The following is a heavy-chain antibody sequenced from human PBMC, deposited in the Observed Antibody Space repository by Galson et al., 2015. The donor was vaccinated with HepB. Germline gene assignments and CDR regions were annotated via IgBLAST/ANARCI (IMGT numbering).Heavy chain of an antibody. J-gene: IGHJ4*02. V-gene: IGHV3-74*01. CDR3: ARGSNDWYGIDY. D-gene: IGHD6-19*01. CDR1: GFTFSSYW. CDR2: INNDGGHT. Sequence: SLRLSCAASGFTFSSYWIHWVRQVPGKGLVWVSRINNDGGHTNYAASVKGRFTISRDNAKNTLFLQMNSLSAEDTAVYYCARGSNDWYGIDYWGQGILVTVSS.